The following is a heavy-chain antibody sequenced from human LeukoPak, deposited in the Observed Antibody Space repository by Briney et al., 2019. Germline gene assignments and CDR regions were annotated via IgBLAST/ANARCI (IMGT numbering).Heavy chain of an antibody. CDR3: ATSKSTVVPSSHY. Sequence: GGSLRLSCAASGFTFSSYAMSWVRQAPGKGLEWVSGISGNSVSTYYADSVKGRFTISRDNAKNSLYLQMNSLRAEDTAVYYCATSKSTVVPSSHYWGQGTLVTVSS. V-gene: IGHV3-23*01. CDR2: ISGNSVST. D-gene: IGHD4-23*01. CDR1: GFTFSSYA. J-gene: IGHJ4*02.